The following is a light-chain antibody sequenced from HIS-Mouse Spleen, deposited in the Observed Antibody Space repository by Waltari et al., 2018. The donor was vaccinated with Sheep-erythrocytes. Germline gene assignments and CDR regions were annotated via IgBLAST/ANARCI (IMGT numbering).Light chain of an antibody. J-gene: IGLJ2*01. CDR3: QAWDSSTAV. CDR2: QDS. Sequence: SYELTQPPSVSVSPGQTASIPCSGYQLGDKYACWYQQKPGHSPVLVIYQDSKRPSGIPERFSGSNSGNTATLTISGTQAMDEADYYCQAWDSSTAVFGGGTKLTVL. V-gene: IGLV3-1*01. CDR1: QLGDKY.